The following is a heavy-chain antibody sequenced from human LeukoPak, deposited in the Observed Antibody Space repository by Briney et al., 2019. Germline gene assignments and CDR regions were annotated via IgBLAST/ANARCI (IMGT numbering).Heavy chain of an antibody. CDR1: GGSFSGYY. D-gene: IGHD3-22*01. J-gene: IGHJ4*02. Sequence: SETLSLTCAVYGGSFSGYYWSWIRQPPGKGLEWIGEINHSGSTNYNPSLKSRVTISVDTSKNQFSLKLSSVTAADTAVYYCARQYYYDSSGCYADRCFDYWGQGTLVTVSS. CDR2: INHSGST. V-gene: IGHV4-34*01. CDR3: ARQYYYDSSGCYADRCFDY.